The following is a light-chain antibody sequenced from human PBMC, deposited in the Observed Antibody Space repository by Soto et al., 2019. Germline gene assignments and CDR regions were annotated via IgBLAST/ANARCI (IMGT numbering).Light chain of an antibody. V-gene: IGKV1-5*03. CDR2: KAS. Sequence: DYQVTQSPSTLSASVGDRVTITCRASQNIYTWLAWYQQKPGKAPKLLIDKASDLETGVPSRFSGSGFGTEFTLTISSLQPDDFATYYCQQYDSYSTFGGGTKVEIK. CDR1: QNIYTW. CDR3: QQYDSYST. J-gene: IGKJ4*01.